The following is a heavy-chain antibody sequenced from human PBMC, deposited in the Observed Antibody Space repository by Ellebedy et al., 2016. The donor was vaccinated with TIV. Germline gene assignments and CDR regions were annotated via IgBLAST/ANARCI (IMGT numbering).Heavy chain of an antibody. J-gene: IGHJ2*01. CDR3: ARGGPGGDNWFFGL. V-gene: IGHV3-13*01. CDR1: GFSLTGSD. D-gene: IGHD3-10*01. Sequence: GESLKISCAASGFSLTGSDLHWVRRPAGKGLEWVSASGAAGDTYHPDSVRGRFTISRESAKNSFYLQMNSLTAGDTAVYYCARGGPGGDNWFFGLWGRGTRVTVSS. CDR2: SGAAGDT.